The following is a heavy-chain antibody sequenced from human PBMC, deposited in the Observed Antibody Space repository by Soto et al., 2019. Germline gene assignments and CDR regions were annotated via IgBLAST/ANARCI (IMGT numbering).Heavy chain of an antibody. V-gene: IGHV1-2*04. CDR1: GYTFTSYG. Sequence: GASVKVSCKASGYTFTSYGISWVRQAPGQGLEWMGWINPNSGGTNYAQKFQGWVTMTRDTSISTAYMELSRLRSDDTAVYYCARAVVEMATPSYYYYGMDVWGQGTTVTVSS. D-gene: IGHD5-12*01. J-gene: IGHJ6*02. CDR3: ARAVVEMATPSYYYYGMDV. CDR2: INPNSGGT.